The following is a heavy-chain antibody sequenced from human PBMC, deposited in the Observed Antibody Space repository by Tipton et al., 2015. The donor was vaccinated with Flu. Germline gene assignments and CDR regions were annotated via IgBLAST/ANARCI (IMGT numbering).Heavy chain of an antibody. CDR2: IYTSGST. CDR3: ARSPSYSGSGIYPYYFDD. CDR1: GGSISSDSYY. D-gene: IGHD3-10*01. Sequence: TLSLTCTVSGGSISSDSYYWSWIRQPAGKGLEWIGRIYTSGSTNYNPSLKSRVTISLDTSKNQFSLKLSSVTAADTAVYYCARSPSYSGSGIYPYYFDDWGQGTLVTVSS. J-gene: IGHJ4*02. V-gene: IGHV4-61*02.